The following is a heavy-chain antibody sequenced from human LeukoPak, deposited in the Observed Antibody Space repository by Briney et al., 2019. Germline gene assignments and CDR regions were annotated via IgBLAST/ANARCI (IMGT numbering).Heavy chain of an antibody. D-gene: IGHD3-22*01. CDR3: ARQGAYYYDSSGYYYWFDP. V-gene: IGHV5-51*01. J-gene: IGHJ5*02. CDR1: GYSFTSYW. Sequence: GESLKISCKGSGYSFTSYWIGWVRQMPGKGLEWMGIIYPGDSDTRYSPSFQGQVTISADKSNSTAYLQWSSLKASDTAMYYCARQGAYYYDSSGYYYWFDPWGQGTLVTVSS. CDR2: IYPGDSDT.